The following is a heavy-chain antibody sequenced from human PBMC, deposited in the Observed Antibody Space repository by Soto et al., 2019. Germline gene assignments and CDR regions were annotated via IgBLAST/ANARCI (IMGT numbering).Heavy chain of an antibody. CDR1: GYTFTSYD. D-gene: IGHD2-2*01. CDR2: MNPNSGDT. V-gene: IGHV1-8*01. CDR3: ARGGYCDSSSCIDYYYKGMDV. Sequence: QVQLVQSGAEVKKPGASVKVSCKASGYTFTSYDINWVRQATGQGLEWMGWMNPNSGDTGYAQNFQGRVTMTRNTSLRTAYMELSSLRSEDTAVYYCARGGYCDSSSCIDYYYKGMDVWGQGTTVTVSS. J-gene: IGHJ6*02.